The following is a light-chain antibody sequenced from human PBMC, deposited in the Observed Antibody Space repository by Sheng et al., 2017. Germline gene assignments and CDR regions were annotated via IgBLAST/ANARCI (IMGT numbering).Light chain of an antibody. CDR1: QSVSRN. CDR2: VAS. CDR3: QQYDAWPRT. Sequence: ETVMTQSPATLSVSPGERATLSCRASQSVSRNLAWYQQKPGQAPRLLIYVASTRATGIPARFSGSGSGTEFTLTVSVLQSEDFAVYYCQQYDAWPRTFGQGTKVEIE. J-gene: IGKJ1*01. V-gene: IGKV3-15*01.